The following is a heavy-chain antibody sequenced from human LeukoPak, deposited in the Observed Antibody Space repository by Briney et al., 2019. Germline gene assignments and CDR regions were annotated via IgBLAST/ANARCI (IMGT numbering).Heavy chain of an antibody. V-gene: IGHV3-23*01. Sequence: GSLRLSCAASGFTFSSYAMSWVRQAPGKGLGWVSAISGSGGSTYYADSVKGRFTISRDNSKNTLYLQMNSLRAEDTAVYYCATRPITMIVVVPWGYFDYWGQGTLVTVSS. CDR1: GFTFSSYA. J-gene: IGHJ4*02. D-gene: IGHD3-22*01. CDR3: ATRPITMIVVVPWGYFDY. CDR2: ISGSGGST.